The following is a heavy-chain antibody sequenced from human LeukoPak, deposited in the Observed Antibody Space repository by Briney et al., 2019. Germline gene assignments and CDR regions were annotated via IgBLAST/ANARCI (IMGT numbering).Heavy chain of an antibody. CDR3: ARGHSSYAFDM. V-gene: IGHV3-13*01. J-gene: IGHJ3*02. CDR2: IGTTGDT. D-gene: IGHD3-22*01. Sequence: GGSLRLSCAASGFTFTTYAMSWVRQAPGKGLEWVSAIGTTGDTYYPDSVKGRFTVSRENAKSSFFLHMNSLRPGDTAVYFCARGHSSYAFDMWGQGTMVTVSS. CDR1: GFTFTTYA.